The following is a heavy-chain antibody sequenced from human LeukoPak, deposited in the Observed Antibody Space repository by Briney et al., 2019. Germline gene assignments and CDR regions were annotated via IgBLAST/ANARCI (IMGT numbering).Heavy chain of an antibody. D-gene: IGHD1-26*01. V-gene: IGHV4-4*07. Sequence: PSETLSLTCTVSGGSISSYYWSWIRQPAGKGLEWIGRIYTSGSTNYNPSLKSRVTMSVDTSKNQFSLKLNSVTAADTAVYYCAKTIGGNAKGGSPYFDSWGQGTLVTVSS. J-gene: IGHJ4*02. CDR2: IYTSGST. CDR3: AKTIGGNAKGGSPYFDS. CDR1: GGSISSYY.